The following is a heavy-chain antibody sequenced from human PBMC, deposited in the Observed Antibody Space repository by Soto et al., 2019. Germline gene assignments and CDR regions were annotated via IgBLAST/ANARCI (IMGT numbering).Heavy chain of an antibody. D-gene: IGHD3-22*01. CDR3: ARMLAVNYYYYYVDV. CDR2: VLSNDEK. CDR1: GFSLRNARMG. V-gene: IGHV2-26*01. Sequence: QVTLKESGPVLVKPTETLTLTCTASGFSLRNARMGVSWIRQPPGKALEWLAHVLSNDEKSYNKSLQTRLTISKDTSKSQVVLTMTYMDPVDTATYFCARMLAVNYYYYYVDVWGEGTTVTVSS. J-gene: IGHJ6*03.